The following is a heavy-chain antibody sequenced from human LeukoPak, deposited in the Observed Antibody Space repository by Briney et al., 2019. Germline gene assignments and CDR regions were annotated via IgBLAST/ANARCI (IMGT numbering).Heavy chain of an antibody. Sequence: SETLSLTCNVSGGSISSSSYFWGWIRPPPGKGLEWSGSIYYSGSTYYNPSLKSRVTISVDMSKNQFSMKLSSVTAADTAVYYCASALWFGELELDPWGQGTLVTVSS. CDR3: ASALWFGELELDP. CDR2: IYYSGST. V-gene: IGHV4-39*01. CDR1: GGSISSSSYF. J-gene: IGHJ5*02. D-gene: IGHD3-10*01.